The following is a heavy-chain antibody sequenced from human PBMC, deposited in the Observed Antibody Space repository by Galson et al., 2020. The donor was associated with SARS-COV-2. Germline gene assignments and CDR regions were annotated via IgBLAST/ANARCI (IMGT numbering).Heavy chain of an antibody. CDR2: ISSYSTYT. V-gene: IGHV3-11*06. D-gene: IGHD3-3*01. J-gene: IGHJ4*02. CDR1: GFTFSDYY. CDR3: ARTPGGNFGVVTYFDY. Sequence: GESLKISCAASGFTFSDYYMSWIRQAPGKGLEWVSYISSYSTYTNYADSVKGRFTISRDNAKNSLYLQINSLTAEDTAVYYCARTPGGNFGVVTYFDYWGQGTLVTVSS.